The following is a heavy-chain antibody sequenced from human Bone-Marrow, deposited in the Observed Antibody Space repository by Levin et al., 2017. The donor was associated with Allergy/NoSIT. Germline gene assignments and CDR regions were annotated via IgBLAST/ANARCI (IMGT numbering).Heavy chain of an antibody. V-gene: IGHV3-43D*03. CDR1: GFTFDDYA. CDR2: ISWDGGST. CDR3: AKELWPYCISTSCQGKGRERGGMDG. J-gene: IGHJ6*02. D-gene: IGHD2-2*01. Sequence: GGSLRLSCAASGFTFDDYAMHWVRQAPGKGLEWVSLISWDGGSTYYADSVKGRFTISRDNSKNSLYLQMNSLRAEDTALYYCAKELWPYCISTSCQGKGRERGGMDGWGQGTTVTVSS.